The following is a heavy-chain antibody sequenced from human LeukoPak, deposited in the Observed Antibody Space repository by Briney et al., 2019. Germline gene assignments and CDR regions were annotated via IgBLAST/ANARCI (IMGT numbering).Heavy chain of an antibody. CDR3: ARAAAAGINWFDP. Sequence: SETLSLTCTVSGGSISRGGYYWSWIRQHPGKGREGIGYIYYSGSTYYNPSLKSRVTISVDTSKDQFSLKLSSVTAADTAVYYCARAAAAGINWFDPWGQGTLVTVSS. V-gene: IGHV4-31*03. J-gene: IGHJ5*02. CDR1: GGSISRGGYY. D-gene: IGHD6-13*01. CDR2: IYYSGST.